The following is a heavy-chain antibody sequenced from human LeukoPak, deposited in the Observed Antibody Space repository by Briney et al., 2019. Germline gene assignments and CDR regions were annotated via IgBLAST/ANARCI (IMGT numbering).Heavy chain of an antibody. CDR1: GFTFSSYA. CDR3: AKISTPEYCSGGSCYSPSFDY. D-gene: IGHD2-15*01. J-gene: IGHJ4*02. Sequence: GGSLRLSCAASGFTFSSYAMSWVRQAPGKGLEWVSAISSSGGSTYYADSVKGRFTISRDNSKNTLYLQMNSLRAEDTAVYYCAKISTPEYCSGGSCYSPSFDYWGQGTLVTVSS. V-gene: IGHV3-23*01. CDR2: ISSSGGST.